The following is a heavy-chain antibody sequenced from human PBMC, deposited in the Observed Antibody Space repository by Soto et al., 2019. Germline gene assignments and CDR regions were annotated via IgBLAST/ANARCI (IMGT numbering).Heavy chain of an antibody. V-gene: IGHV4-59*08. J-gene: IGHJ4*02. CDR3: ARKSYGDYSLDY. D-gene: IGHD4-17*01. CDR2: IYYSGST. Sequence: SETLSLTCTVSGGSISSYYWSWIRQPPGKGLEWIGYIYYSGSTNYNPSLKSRVTISVDTSKNQFSLKLSSVTAADTAVYYCARKSYGDYSLDYWGQGTLVTVSS. CDR1: GGSISSYY.